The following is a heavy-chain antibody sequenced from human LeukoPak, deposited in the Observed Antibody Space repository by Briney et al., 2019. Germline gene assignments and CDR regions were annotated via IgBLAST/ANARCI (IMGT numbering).Heavy chain of an antibody. J-gene: IGHJ5*02. CDR3: ARGPQGLDWLPFFDP. Sequence: GGSLRLYCAASGFTFSSYSMNWVRKAQGKGLKWVSSISSSSSYIYYADSVKGRFTISRDNAKNSLYLQMNSLRAEDTAVYYCARGPQGLDWLPFFDPWGQGTLVTVSS. CDR1: GFTFSSYS. CDR2: ISSSSSYI. D-gene: IGHD3/OR15-3a*01. V-gene: IGHV3-21*01.